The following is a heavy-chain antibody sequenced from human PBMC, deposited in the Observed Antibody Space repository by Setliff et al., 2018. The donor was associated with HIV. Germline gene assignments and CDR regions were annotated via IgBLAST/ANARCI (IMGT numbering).Heavy chain of an antibody. Sequence: GGSLRLSCAASGFTFSSYGMHWVRQAPGKGLEWVAFIRYDGSNKYYADSVKGRFTISRDNSKNTMFLQMNSLRVEDTAIYYCAKMHTAMDPDTFDIWGQGTMVTVSS. CDR3: AKMHTAMDPDTFDI. V-gene: IGHV3-30*02. D-gene: IGHD5-18*01. J-gene: IGHJ3*02. CDR1: GFTFSSYG. CDR2: IRYDGSNK.